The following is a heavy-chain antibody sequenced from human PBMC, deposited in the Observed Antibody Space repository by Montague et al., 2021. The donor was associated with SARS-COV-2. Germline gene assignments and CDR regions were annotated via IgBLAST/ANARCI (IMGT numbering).Heavy chain of an antibody. J-gene: IGHJ5*02. CDR1: GDSISSYY. CDR3: AADYGERDWFDP. D-gene: IGHD4-17*01. V-gene: IGHV4-59*05. CDR2: IYYSGST. Sequence: SETLSLTCTVSGDSISSYYWSWIRQPPGKRLEWIGSIYYSGSTYYNPSLKSRVTISVDTSKNQFSLKLSSVTAADTAVYYCAADYGERDWFDPWGQGTLVTVSS.